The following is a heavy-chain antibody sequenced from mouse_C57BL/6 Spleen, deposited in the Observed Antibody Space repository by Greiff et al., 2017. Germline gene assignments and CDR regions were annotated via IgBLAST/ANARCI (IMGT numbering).Heavy chain of an antibody. V-gene: IGHV1-61*01. J-gene: IGHJ4*01. CDR3: ATLRQGAMDY. CDR1: GYTFTSYW. D-gene: IGHD2-4*01. CDR2: IYPSDSET. Sequence: VQLQQPGAELVRPGSSVKLSCKASGYTFTSYWMDWVKQRPGQGLEWIGNIYPSDSETHYNQKFKDKATLTVDKSSSTAYMQLSSLTSEDSAVYYCATLRQGAMDYWGQGTSVTVSS.